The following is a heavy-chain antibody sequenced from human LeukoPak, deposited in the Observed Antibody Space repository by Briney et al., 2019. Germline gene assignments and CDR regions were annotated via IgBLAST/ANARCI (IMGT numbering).Heavy chain of an antibody. D-gene: IGHD5-24*01. Sequence: AGSLTLYCAASGFTFDDYGMGWLRQAPGIELEGFSGINWNGGSTGYADSVKGRFTISRDNSKNTLYLQMNSLRAEDTAVYYCAREWERWLQYGDWFDPWGQGTLVTVSS. J-gene: IGHJ5*02. CDR2: INWNGGST. CDR1: GFTFDDYG. V-gene: IGHV3-20*04. CDR3: AREWERWLQYGDWFDP.